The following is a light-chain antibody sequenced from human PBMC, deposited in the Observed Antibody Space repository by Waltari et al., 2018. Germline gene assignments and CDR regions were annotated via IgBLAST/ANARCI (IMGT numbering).Light chain of an antibody. J-gene: IGLJ3*02. CDR1: SRDVGGYNY. Sequence: QSALTQPRSVSGSPGQSVTISSTGTSRDVGGYNYVSWYQQHPGKAPKLMIYDVSKRPSGVPDRFSGSKSGNTASLTISGLQAEDEADYYCCSYGGTYSWVFGGGTKLTVL. CDR3: CSYGGTYSWV. V-gene: IGLV2-11*01. CDR2: DVS.